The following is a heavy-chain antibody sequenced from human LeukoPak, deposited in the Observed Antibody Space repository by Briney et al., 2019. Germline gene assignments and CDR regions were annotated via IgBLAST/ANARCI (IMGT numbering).Heavy chain of an antibody. D-gene: IGHD3-22*01. CDR3: ARLDLGYYYDSSGYLAGDAFDI. CDR1: GVSISSHY. Sequence: PSETLSLTCTVSGVSISSHYWSWIRQPPGKGLEWIAYMYGSGSTNYNPSLKSRVTISVDTSKNQFSLKLSSVTAADTAVYYCARLDLGYYYDSSGYLAGDAFDIWGQGTMVTVSS. V-gene: IGHV4-59*08. CDR2: MYGSGST. J-gene: IGHJ3*02.